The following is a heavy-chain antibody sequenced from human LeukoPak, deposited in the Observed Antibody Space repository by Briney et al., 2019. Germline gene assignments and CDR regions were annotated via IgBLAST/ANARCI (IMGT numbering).Heavy chain of an antibody. CDR1: GFTLGDFG. V-gene: IGHV3-33*01. Sequence: GGPLRLSCAAAGFTLGDFGMHGPRQAPGKGLEWVALMWKEGSDEFCADSVKGRFTISRYNYKNILSLEMNNLRGHDTSVYYCAREEAFQLEASLDGWGQR. D-gene: IGHD3-3*01. J-gene: IGHJ4*02. CDR2: MWKEGSDE. CDR3: AREEAFQLEASLDG.